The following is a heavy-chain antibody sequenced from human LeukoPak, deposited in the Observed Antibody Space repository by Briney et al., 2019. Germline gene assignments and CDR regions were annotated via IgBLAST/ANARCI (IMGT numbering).Heavy chain of an antibody. D-gene: IGHD7-27*01. CDR3: AILRTGDLAFDY. Sequence: PSETLSLTCTVSGGSISSGDYYWSWIRQPPGKGLEWIGYIYYSGSTYYSPSLKSRVTISVDTSKNQFSLKLSSVTAADTAVYYRAILRTGDLAFDYWGQGTLVTVSS. V-gene: IGHV4-30-4*01. CDR1: GGSISSGDYY. J-gene: IGHJ4*02. CDR2: IYYSGST.